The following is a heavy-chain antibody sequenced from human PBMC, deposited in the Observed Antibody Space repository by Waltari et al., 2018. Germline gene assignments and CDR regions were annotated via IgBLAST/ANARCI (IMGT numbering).Heavy chain of an antibody. J-gene: IGHJ3*02. V-gene: IGHV3-30*02. Sequence: QVQLVESGGGVVQPGGSLRLSCAASGFTFSSYGLHWVRQAPGKGLEWVAFIRYDGSNKYYADSVKGRFTISRDNSKNTLYLQMNSLRAEDTAVYYCAKLGYSSGWYKGAFDIWGQGTMVTVSS. CDR1: GFTFSSYG. CDR2: IRYDGSNK. D-gene: IGHD6-19*01. CDR3: AKLGYSSGWYKGAFDI.